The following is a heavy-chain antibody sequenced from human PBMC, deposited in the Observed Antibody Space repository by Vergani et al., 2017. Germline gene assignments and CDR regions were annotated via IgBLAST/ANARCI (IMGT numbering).Heavy chain of an antibody. CDR1: GFSLSTSGVG. V-gene: IGHV2-5*01. CDR2: IYWNDDK. Sequence: QITLKESGPTLVKPTQTLTLTCTFSGFSLSTSGVGVGWIRQPPGKALEWLALIYWNDDKRYSPSLKSRLTITKDTAKNQVVLTMTNMDPVETATYYCARGTEQQLVLYWFDPWGQGTLVTVSS. J-gene: IGHJ5*02. D-gene: IGHD6-13*01. CDR3: ARGTEQQLVLYWFDP.